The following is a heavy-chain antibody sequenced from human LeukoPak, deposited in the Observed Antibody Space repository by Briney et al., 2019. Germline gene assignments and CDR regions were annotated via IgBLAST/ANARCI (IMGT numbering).Heavy chain of an antibody. J-gene: IGHJ4*02. Sequence: GGSLRLSCAASGFTFSSYGMHWVRQAPGKGLEWVAVIRYDGSNKYYADSVKGRFTISRDNSKNTLCVQMNSLRAEDTAVYYCAKDEVRGYSGYDIDYWGQGTMVTVSS. V-gene: IGHV3-30*02. CDR3: AKDEVRGYSGYDIDY. CDR2: IRYDGSNK. CDR1: GFTFSSYG. D-gene: IGHD5-12*01.